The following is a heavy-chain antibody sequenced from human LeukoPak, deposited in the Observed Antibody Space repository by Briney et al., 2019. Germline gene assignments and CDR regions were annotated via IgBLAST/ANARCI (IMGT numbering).Heavy chain of an antibody. D-gene: IGHD4-17*01. CDR2: INPNSGGT. V-gene: IGHV1-2*02. CDR1: GYTFTGYY. Sequence: ASVKVSCKASGYTFTGYYMHWVRQAPGQGLEWMGWINPNSGGTNCAQKFQGRVTMTRDTSISTAYMELSRLRSDDTAVYYCARGRGGTVTTNLNWFDPWGQGTLVTVSS. J-gene: IGHJ5*02. CDR3: ARGRGGTVTTNLNWFDP.